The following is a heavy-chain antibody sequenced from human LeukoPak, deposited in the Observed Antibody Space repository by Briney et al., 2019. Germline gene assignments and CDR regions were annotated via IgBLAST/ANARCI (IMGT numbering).Heavy chain of an antibody. Sequence: PSGTLSLTCGVSGGSISSGKWWSWVRQPPGKGLEWIGEISHSGSPNYNPSLKSRLTISVDLPKNQFSLDLRSVTAADTAMYYCARHVGKWGWDYWGQGTLVTVSS. D-gene: IGHD3-16*01. CDR1: GGSISSGKW. CDR2: ISHSGSP. V-gene: IGHV4-4*02. J-gene: IGHJ4*02. CDR3: ARHVGKWGWDY.